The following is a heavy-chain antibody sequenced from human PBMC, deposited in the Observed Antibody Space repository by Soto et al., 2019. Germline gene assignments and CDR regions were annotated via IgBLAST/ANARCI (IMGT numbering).Heavy chain of an antibody. V-gene: IGHV4-34*01. CDR3: AREVASSSIFGVVTNTFDP. CDR2: INHSGST. Sequence: SETLSLTCAVYGGSFSGYYWSWIRQPPGKGLEWIGEINHSGSTNYNPSLKSRVTISVDTSKNQFSLKLSSVTAADTAVYYCAREVASSSIFGVVTNTFDPWGLGTLVTVSS. CDR1: GGSFSGYY. J-gene: IGHJ5*02. D-gene: IGHD3-3*01.